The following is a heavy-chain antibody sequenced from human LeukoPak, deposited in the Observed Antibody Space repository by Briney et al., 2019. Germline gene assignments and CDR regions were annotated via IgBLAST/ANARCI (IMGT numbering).Heavy chain of an antibody. CDR1: GFTFSSYS. J-gene: IGHJ4*02. Sequence: GGSLRLSCAAFGFTFSSYSMNWVRQAPGKGLEWVSYISSSSSTIYYADTVKGRFTISRDNAKNSLYLQMNNLRAEDTAVYYCARTRLYYYDSSGPFDYWGQGTLVTVSS. CDR3: ARTRLYYYDSSGPFDY. CDR2: ISSSSSTI. D-gene: IGHD3-22*01. V-gene: IGHV3-48*04.